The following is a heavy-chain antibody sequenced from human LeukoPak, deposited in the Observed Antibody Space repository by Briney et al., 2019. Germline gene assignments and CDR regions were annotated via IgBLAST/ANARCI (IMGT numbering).Heavy chain of an antibody. CDR1: GLSFSNSG. D-gene: IGHD1/OR15-1a*01. CDR2: ISADSGIL. V-gene: IGHV3-48*04. J-gene: IGHJ4*02. CDR3: AKTYRNNDQNFDY. Sequence: PGGSLRLSCAASGLSFSNSGMNWVRQAPGKGLEWVSHISADSGILYYADSVKGRFTIPRDNSKNSLFLQMSSLRAEDTAVYFCAKTYRNNDQNFDYWGQGALVTVSS.